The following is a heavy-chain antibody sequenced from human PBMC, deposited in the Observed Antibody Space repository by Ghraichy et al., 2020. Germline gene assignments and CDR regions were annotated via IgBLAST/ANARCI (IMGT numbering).Heavy chain of an antibody. J-gene: IGHJ4*02. Sequence: SETLSLTYTVSSGSISNYYWSWIRQPAGQGLEWLGRISSTGSTNYNPSLKSRVTMSVDTSKNQFSLRLSSVTAADTAVYYCARKQYYDSSGYYPGYFDYWGQGTLVTVSS. V-gene: IGHV4-4*07. CDR1: SGSISNYY. D-gene: IGHD3-22*01. CDR2: ISSTGST. CDR3: ARKQYYDSSGYYPGYFDY.